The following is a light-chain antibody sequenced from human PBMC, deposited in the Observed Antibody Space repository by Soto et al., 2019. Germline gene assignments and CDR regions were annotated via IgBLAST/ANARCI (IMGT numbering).Light chain of an antibody. CDR2: GAS. CDR1: QSFSSSY. CDR3: QHYGSALFT. Sequence: EIVLTQSPGTLSLSPGERATLSCRASQSFSSSYLAWYQQKPGQAPRLLIYGASSRATGIPDRFSGSGSGTDFTLTISRLEPEDFAVYYCQHYGSALFTFGPGTRWIS. V-gene: IGKV3-20*01. J-gene: IGKJ3*01.